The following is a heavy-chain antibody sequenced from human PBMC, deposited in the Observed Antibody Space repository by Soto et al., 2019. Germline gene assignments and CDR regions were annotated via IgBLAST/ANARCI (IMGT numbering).Heavy chain of an antibody. CDR1: GFSLRNSGVG. J-gene: IGHJ4*02. CDR2: IYWDDDK. Sequence: QITLKESGPTLVKPTQTLTLTCTFSGFSLRNSGVGVGWIRQPPGKALEWLALIYWDDDKRYSPSLKSRLTLXKXXSKTPVVLTMTNMDPVDTATYYCAHLTTGGFYFDYWGQGTLVTVSS. CDR3: AHLTTGGFYFDY. D-gene: IGHD4-17*01. V-gene: IGHV2-5*02.